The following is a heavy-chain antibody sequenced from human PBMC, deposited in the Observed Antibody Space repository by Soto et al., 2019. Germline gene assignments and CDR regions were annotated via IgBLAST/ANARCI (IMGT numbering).Heavy chain of an antibody. CDR3: ARGQAFWSGYPFDY. Sequence: PSETLSLTCAVYGGSFRGYYWTWIRQPPGKGLEWIGEINHSGSTKYNPSLKSRVTISVDTSKNQFSLKLSSVTAADTAVYYCARGQAFWSGYPFDYWGQGILVTVSS. V-gene: IGHV4-34*01. CDR1: GGSFRGYY. D-gene: IGHD3-3*01. CDR2: INHSGST. J-gene: IGHJ4*02.